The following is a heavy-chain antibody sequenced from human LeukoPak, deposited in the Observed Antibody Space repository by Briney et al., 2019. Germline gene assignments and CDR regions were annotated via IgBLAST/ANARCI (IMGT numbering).Heavy chain of an antibody. CDR2: IIPIFGTA. CDR1: GGTFSSYA. CDR3: ARERDAYYYDSSGSDNDAFDI. Sequence: GASVKVSCKASGGTFSSYAISWVRQAPGQGLEWMGGIIPIFGTANYAQKFQGRVTITADKSTSTAYMELSSLRSEDMAVYYCARERDAYYYDSSGSDNDAFDIWGQGTMVTVSS. D-gene: IGHD3-22*01. J-gene: IGHJ3*02. V-gene: IGHV1-69*06.